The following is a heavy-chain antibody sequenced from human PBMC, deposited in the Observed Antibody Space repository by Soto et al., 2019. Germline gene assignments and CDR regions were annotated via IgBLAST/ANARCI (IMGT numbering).Heavy chain of an antibody. CDR3: ARDPHCSGGSCYSGWFDP. Sequence: ASVKVSCKASGYTFTGYYMHWVRQAPGQGLEWMGWINPNSGGTNYAQKFQGWVTMTRDTSISTAYMELSRLRSDDTAVYYCARDPHCSGGSCYSGWFDPWGQGTLVTVSS. CDR2: INPNSGGT. CDR1: GYTFTGYY. V-gene: IGHV1-2*04. D-gene: IGHD2-15*01. J-gene: IGHJ5*02.